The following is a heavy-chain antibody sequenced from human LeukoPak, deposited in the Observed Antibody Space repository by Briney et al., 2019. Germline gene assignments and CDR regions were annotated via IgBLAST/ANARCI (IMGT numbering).Heavy chain of an antibody. Sequence: ASVKVSCKASGYSFTSYGISWVRQAPGQGLEWMGWISAYNGNTNYAQKLQGRVTMTTDTSTSTAYMELRSLRSDDTAVYYCARGLSATSYYYYYMDVWGKGTTVTVSS. D-gene: IGHD1-14*01. CDR1: GYSFTSYG. V-gene: IGHV1-18*01. CDR3: ARGLSATSYYYYYMDV. CDR2: ISAYNGNT. J-gene: IGHJ6*03.